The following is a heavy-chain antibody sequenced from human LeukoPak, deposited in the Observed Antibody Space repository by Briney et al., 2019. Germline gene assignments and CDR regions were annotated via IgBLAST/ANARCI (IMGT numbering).Heavy chain of an antibody. CDR1: GFTFSDHY. CDR2: AGNKAVSYNT. CDR3: TRRVLGGDCYYDY. J-gene: IGHJ4*02. D-gene: IGHD2-21*02. Sequence: ASGSLRLYCAASGFTFSDHYMVWLRPAPGKGLEWVGRAGNKAVSYNTDYAASVRGRFTISRDDSKTSLFLQMNSLKTEDTAVYYCTRRVLGGDCYYDYWGQGILVTVSS. V-gene: IGHV3-72*01.